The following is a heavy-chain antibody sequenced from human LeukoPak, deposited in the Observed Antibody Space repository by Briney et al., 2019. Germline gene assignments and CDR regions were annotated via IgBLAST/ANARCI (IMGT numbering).Heavy chain of an antibody. J-gene: IGHJ4*02. CDR2: ISGSGDST. D-gene: IGHD3-10*01. CDR3: ARGHLTMVRGGQFDY. V-gene: IGHV3-23*01. Sequence: GGSLRLSCAASGFTFSSYAMNWVRQAPGKGLEWVSTISGSGDSTYYADSVKGRFTISRDNSKNTLYLQMNSLRAEDTAVYYCARGHLTMVRGGQFDYWGQGTLVTASS. CDR1: GFTFSSYA.